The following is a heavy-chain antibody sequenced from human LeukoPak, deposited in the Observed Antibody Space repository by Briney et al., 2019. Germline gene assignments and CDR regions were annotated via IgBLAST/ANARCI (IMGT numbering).Heavy chain of an antibody. Sequence: ASVKVSCKTSGYTFTASYMHWLRQAPGQGPEWMGWINPISGGTNYAQKFQDRVTMTRDTSISTAYMELSGLTSDDTAVYYCAREGPNYDTSSFDIWGQGTMVPVSS. V-gene: IGHV1-2*02. CDR3: AREGPNYDTSSFDI. CDR1: GYTFTASY. J-gene: IGHJ3*02. CDR2: INPISGGT. D-gene: IGHD3-22*01.